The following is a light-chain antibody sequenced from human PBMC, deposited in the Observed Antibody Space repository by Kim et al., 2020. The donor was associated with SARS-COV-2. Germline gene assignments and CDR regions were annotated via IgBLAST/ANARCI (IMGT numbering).Light chain of an antibody. CDR1: QSVRTY. Sequence: EMVMTQSPATLSVSPGEIATVSCRASQSVRTYLAWYQLKPGQAPRLLIYGASSRATGIPTRFSGSGSGTEFTLTISSLQSEDFAVYYCQQYDNWHPLTFGGGTKVDIK. CDR3: QQYDNWHPLT. CDR2: GAS. V-gene: IGKV3-15*01. J-gene: IGKJ4*01.